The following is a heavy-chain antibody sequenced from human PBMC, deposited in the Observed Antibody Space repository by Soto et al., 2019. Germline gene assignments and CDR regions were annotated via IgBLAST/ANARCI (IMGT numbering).Heavy chain of an antibody. V-gene: IGHV1-2*02. CDR1: GYTFTAYY. CDR2: INPNSGGT. D-gene: IGHD3-22*01. J-gene: IGHJ5*02. Sequence: ASVKVSCKASGYTFTAYYMHWLRQAPGQGLEWMGWINPNSGGTYYAQRFQGRVTVTNDTSISTTYMELSSLGSDDTAVYYCASGDCDRRGNYNAGWFAPCVQGTLVTVSS. CDR3: ASGDCDRRGNYNAGWFAP.